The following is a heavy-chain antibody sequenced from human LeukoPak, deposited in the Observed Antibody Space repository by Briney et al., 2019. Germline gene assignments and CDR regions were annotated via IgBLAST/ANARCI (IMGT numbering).Heavy chain of an antibody. CDR2: INHSGST. Sequence: PSETLSLTCAVYGESFSGYYWSWIRQPPGKGLEWIGEINHSGSTNYNPSLKSRVTISVDTSKNQFSLKLSSVTAADTAVYYCARVAGGSITMVRGANWFDPWGQGTLVTVSS. J-gene: IGHJ5*02. D-gene: IGHD3-10*01. CDR3: ARVAGGSITMVRGANWFDP. V-gene: IGHV4-34*01. CDR1: GESFSGYY.